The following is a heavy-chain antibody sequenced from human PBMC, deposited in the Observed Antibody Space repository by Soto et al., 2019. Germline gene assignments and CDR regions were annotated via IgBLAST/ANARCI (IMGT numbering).Heavy chain of an antibody. Sequence: EVRLVESGGGLVKPGGSLRLSCAGSGFTFSSHSMNWVRQAPGKGLEWVSTISVSGSYVNYADSVKGRFSISRDNAKNFLYLQMNRLSAEDTAIYYSARVGYSDDRTVWGQGNTVTLSS. CDR2: ISVSGSYV. D-gene: IGHD4-17*01. V-gene: IGHV3-21*04. CDR3: ARVGYSDDRTV. CDR1: GFTFSSHS. J-gene: IGHJ6*01.